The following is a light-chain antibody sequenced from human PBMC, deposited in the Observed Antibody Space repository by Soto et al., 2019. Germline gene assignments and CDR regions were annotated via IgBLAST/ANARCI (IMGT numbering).Light chain of an antibody. Sequence: QSLLTQPPSVSGAPGQRVTISCTGSSSNIGAGYDVHWYQQLPGTAPKLLIYGNSNRPSGVPDRFSGSKSGTSASLAITGLQAEDEADYYCQSYDSSLSGWGVGNGTKVTVL. J-gene: IGLJ1*01. CDR3: QSYDSSLSGWG. CDR1: SSNIGAGYD. V-gene: IGLV1-40*01. CDR2: GNS.